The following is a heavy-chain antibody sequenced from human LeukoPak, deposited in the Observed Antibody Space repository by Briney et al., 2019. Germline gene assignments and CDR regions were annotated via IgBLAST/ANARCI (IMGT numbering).Heavy chain of an antibody. CDR2: IYTSGST. J-gene: IGHJ3*02. Sequence: PSETLSLTCTVSGGSISSGSYYWSWIRQPAGKGLEWIGRIYTSGSTNSNPSLKSRVTISVDTSKNQFSLKLSSVTAADTAVYYCARSWGIFGVVRYAFDIWGQGTMVTVSS. CDR3: ARSWGIFGVVRYAFDI. V-gene: IGHV4-61*02. CDR1: GGSISSGSYY. D-gene: IGHD3-3*01.